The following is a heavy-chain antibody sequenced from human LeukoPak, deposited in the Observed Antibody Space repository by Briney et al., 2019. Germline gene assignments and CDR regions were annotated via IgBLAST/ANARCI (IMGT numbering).Heavy chain of an antibody. CDR2: ISVYKGNT. V-gene: IGHV1-18*01. J-gene: IGHJ4*02. D-gene: IGHD3-3*01. CDR1: GYTFTSYG. CDR3: ARLILFGGLRPSAVDY. Sequence: ASVKVSCKASGYTFTSYGISWVRQAPGQGLGYMGWISVYKGNTNYTQKLLGRVTMTTDTSTSTAYMELRSLRSDDTAVYYCARLILFGGLRPSAVDYWGQGTLVTVSS.